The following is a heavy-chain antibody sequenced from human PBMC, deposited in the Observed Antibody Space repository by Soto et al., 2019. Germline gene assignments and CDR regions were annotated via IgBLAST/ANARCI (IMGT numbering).Heavy chain of an antibody. CDR1: GFTFGDYA. J-gene: IGHJ6*03. Sequence: PGGSLRLSCTASGFTFGDYAMSWFRQAPGKGLEWVGFIRSKAYGGTTEYAASVKGRFTISRDDSKSIAYLQMNSLKTEDTAAYYCTRDTPFHYDILTGYNYYYYMDVWGKGTTVTVSS. CDR3: TRDTPFHYDILTGYNYYYYMDV. V-gene: IGHV3-49*03. D-gene: IGHD3-9*01. CDR2: IRSKAYGGTT.